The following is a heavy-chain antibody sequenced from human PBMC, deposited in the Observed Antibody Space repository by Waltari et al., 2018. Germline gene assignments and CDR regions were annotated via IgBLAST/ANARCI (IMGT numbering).Heavy chain of an antibody. CDR3: ARTTRTGSTFFLGPLDP. V-gene: IGHV3-30-3*01. J-gene: IGHJ5*02. Sequence: QLQLVESGGGGVQPGQSLRLSCAAPGFTLVTYAMYWVRQAPGKGLEWVAVTSSDGTNKYYADSVKGRFIISRDNSENTLHLQMNSLSTEDTAVYYCARTTRTGSTFFLGPLDPWGQGTLVTVSS. D-gene: IGHD1-7*01. CDR1: GFTLVTYA. CDR2: TSSDGTNK.